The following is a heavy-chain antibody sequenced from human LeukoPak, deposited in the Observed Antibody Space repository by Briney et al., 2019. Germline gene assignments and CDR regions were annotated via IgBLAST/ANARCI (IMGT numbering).Heavy chain of an antibody. V-gene: IGHV1-2*02. J-gene: IGHJ4*02. CDR1: GYTFTGYY. D-gene: IGHD3-3*01. Sequence: GASVKVSCKASGYTFTGYYMHWVRQAPGQGLEWMGWINPNSGGTNYAQKFQGRVTMTRDTSISTAYMELSRLRSDDTAVYYCARATGTYYDFWSGFSLSAWGQGTLVTVSS. CDR3: ARATGTYYDFWSGFSLSA. CDR2: INPNSGGT.